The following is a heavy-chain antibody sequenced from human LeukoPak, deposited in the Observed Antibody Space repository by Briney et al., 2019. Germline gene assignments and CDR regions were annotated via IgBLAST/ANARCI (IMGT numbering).Heavy chain of an antibody. CDR2: INPNSGGT. CDR1: GYTFTSYG. D-gene: IGHD3-3*01. J-gene: IGHJ4*02. CDR3: ARVATIFGVVIGY. Sequence: GASVKVSCKASGYTFTSYGISWVRQAPGQGLEWMGWINPNSGGTNYAQKFQGRVTMTRDTSISTAYMELSRLRSDDTAVYYCARVATIFGVVIGYWGQGTLVTVSS. V-gene: IGHV1-2*02.